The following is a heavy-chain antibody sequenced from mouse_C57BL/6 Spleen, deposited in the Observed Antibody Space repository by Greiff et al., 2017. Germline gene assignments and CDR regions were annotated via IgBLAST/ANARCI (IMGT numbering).Heavy chain of an antibody. V-gene: IGHV1-82*01. J-gene: IGHJ2*01. Sequence: QVQLQQSGPELVKPGASVKISCKASGYAFSSSWMNWVKQRPGKGLEWIGRIYPGDGDTNYNGKFKGKATLTADKSSSTAYMQLSSLTSEDSAVYFCARWGFDYWGQGTTRTVSS. CDR2: IYPGDGDT. CDR1: GYAFSSSW. CDR3: ARWGFDY.